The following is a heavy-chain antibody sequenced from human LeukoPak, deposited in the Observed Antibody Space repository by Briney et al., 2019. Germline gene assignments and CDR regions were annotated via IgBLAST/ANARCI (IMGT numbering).Heavy chain of an antibody. CDR2: IYYSGST. Sequence: SETLSLTCTVSGGSISSYYWSWIRQPPGKGLEWIGYIYYSGSTNYNPSLKSRVTISVDTSKNQFSLKLSSVTAADTAVYYCAREPVSGSILRDAFDIWGQGTMVTVSS. J-gene: IGHJ3*02. CDR1: GGSISSYY. D-gene: IGHD3-3*02. V-gene: IGHV4-59*01. CDR3: AREPVSGSILRDAFDI.